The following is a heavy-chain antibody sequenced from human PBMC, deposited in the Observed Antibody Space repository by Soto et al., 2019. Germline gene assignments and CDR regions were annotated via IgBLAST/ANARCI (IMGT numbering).Heavy chain of an antibody. CDR2: VYYSGST. CDR1: GDSISSHY. Sequence: QVQLQESGPGLVKPSETLSLTCTVSGDSISSHYWNWIRQPPGRGLEWIGNVYYSGSTIYNPSLESRVTISVDRANNKFSLKLRSVTAADAAVYYYALVRTVFDYWGQGILVTVSS. CDR3: ALVRTVFDY. J-gene: IGHJ4*02. V-gene: IGHV4-59*11.